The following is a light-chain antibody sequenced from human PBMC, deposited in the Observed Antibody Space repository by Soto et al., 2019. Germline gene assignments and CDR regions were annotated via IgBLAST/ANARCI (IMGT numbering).Light chain of an antibody. V-gene: IGKV3-11*01. CDR2: DAS. CDR1: QSVSSY. J-gene: IGKJ2*01. CDR3: QQSYSVPHT. Sequence: EIVLTQSPATLSLSPGERATLSCRASQSVSSYLAWYQQKPGQAPRLLIYDASNRATGIPARFSGSGSGTDFTLTISSLEPEDFAVYYCQQSYSVPHTFGQGTKLEI.